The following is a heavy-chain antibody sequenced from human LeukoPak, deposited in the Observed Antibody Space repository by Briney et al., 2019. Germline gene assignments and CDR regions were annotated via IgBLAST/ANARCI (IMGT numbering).Heavy chain of an antibody. Sequence: PSETLSLTCTVSGGFISSSSYYWGWIRQPPGKGLEWIGSIYYSGSTYYNPSLKSRVTISVDTSKNQFSLKLSSVTAADTAVYYCARRERFACWFDPWGQGTLVTVSS. CDR1: GGFISSSSYY. CDR2: IYYSGST. V-gene: IGHV4-39*01. D-gene: IGHD3-10*01. J-gene: IGHJ5*02. CDR3: ARRERFACWFDP.